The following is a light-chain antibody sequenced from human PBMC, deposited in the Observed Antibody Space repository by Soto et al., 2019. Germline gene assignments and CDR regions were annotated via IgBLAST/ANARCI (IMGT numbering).Light chain of an antibody. Sequence: QSALTQPASVSGSPGQSITISCTGTSSDVGGYDYVSWYQQRPGKAPRVIIHEVSNRPSGVSNRFSGSKSGNTASLTISGLQAEDEGDYYCCAYTSTSTLVFGGGTKVTVL. CDR3: CAYTSTSTLV. CDR2: EVS. CDR1: SSDVGGYDY. V-gene: IGLV2-14*01. J-gene: IGLJ2*01.